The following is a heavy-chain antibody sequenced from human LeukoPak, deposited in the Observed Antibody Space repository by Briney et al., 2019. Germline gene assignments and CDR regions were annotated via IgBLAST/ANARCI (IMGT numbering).Heavy chain of an antibody. CDR1: GGSLSHYF. D-gene: IGHD3-10*01. CDR3: ARYRLVRGVITRFYFDY. CDR2: IYYNGST. Sequence: PSETLSLTCTVSGGSLSHYFWSWIRQAPGKRLEWIGHIYYNGSTNYNPSLKSRVTISLDTSKKQFSLKLDSVTAADTAVYYCARYRLVRGVITRFYFDYWGQGTLVTVSS. V-gene: IGHV4-59*01. J-gene: IGHJ4*02.